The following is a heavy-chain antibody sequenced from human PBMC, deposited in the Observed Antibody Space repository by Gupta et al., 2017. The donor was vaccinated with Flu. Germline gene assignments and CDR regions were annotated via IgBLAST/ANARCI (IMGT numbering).Heavy chain of an antibody. CDR3: TTDYLYGFDM. CDR1: FSSAW. V-gene: IGHV3-15*01. J-gene: IGHJ3*02. CDR2: IKSKSEGGTI. Sequence: FSSAWVSWVRQDPGKGLEWIGRIKSKSEGGTIDYAAPVKGRFTISRDDSKNTLYLQMNSLKTEDTAVYYCTTDYLYGFDMWGQGTMVTVSS.